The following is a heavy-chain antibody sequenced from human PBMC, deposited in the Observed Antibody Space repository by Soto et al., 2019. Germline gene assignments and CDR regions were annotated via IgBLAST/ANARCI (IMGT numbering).Heavy chain of an antibody. V-gene: IGHV1-8*01. CDR3: ARAWPYGDRVYYFDY. CDR2: MNPNRGNT. CDR1: GYTFTSYD. D-gene: IGHD4-17*01. Sequence: QVQLVQSGAEVKKPGASVKVSCKASGYTFTSYDINWVRQATGQGLEWMGWMNPNRGNTGYAQKFQGRVTMSRNHSLSKAHKGLSRLGFVDNGVYYCARAWPYGDRVYYFDYWGQGTLVTVSS. J-gene: IGHJ4*02.